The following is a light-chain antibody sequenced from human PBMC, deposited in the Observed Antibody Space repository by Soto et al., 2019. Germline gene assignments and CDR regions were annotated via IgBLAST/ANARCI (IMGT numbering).Light chain of an antibody. CDR1: QSVSSSY. Sequence: EIVLTQSPGTLSLSPGETATLSCRASQSVSSSYLAWYQQKPGKAPRLLIYGASSRATGIPDRFSGSGSGTDFTLTISRLEPEDFAVYYCQQYGSSPPYTFGQGTKLEIK. CDR3: QQYGSSPPYT. V-gene: IGKV3-20*01. CDR2: GAS. J-gene: IGKJ2*01.